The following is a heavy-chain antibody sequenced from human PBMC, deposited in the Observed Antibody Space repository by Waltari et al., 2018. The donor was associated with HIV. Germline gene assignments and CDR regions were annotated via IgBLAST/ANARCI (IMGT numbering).Heavy chain of an antibody. CDR2: ISHSGST. CDR3: ARGDFADLVDDYGYYARPHSWFDP. D-gene: IGHD4-17*01. Sequence: QVQLQQWGAGLLKPSETLSLTCAVQGGSFSGFYWSWLRHPPGKGLEWIGEISHSGSTDYNPSFQSRVSISIDTSKRQFSLKVTSVTAADTALYYCARGDFADLVDDYGYYARPHSWFDPWGQGTLVTV. J-gene: IGHJ5*02. V-gene: IGHV4-34*01. CDR1: GGSFSGFY.